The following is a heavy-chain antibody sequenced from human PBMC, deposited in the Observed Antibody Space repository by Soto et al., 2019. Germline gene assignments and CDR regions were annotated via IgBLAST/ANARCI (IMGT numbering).Heavy chain of an antibody. CDR3: ARSYSSRKKHDAFDI. CDR2: INPNSGGT. J-gene: IGHJ3*02. Sequence: ASVKVSCKASGYTFTGYYMHWVRQAPGQGLEWMGWINPNSGGTNYAQKFQGRVTMTRDTPISTAYMELSRLRSDDTAVYYCARSYSSRKKHDAFDIWGQGTMVTVSS. CDR1: GYTFTGYY. D-gene: IGHD6-13*01. V-gene: IGHV1-2*02.